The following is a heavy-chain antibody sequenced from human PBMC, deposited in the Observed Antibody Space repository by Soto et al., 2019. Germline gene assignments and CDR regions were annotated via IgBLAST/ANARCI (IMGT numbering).Heavy chain of an antibody. J-gene: IGHJ4*02. Sequence: PPKTLALTCPFSGGSIVGRYWGWVQQPPGKGLECIGYVYYSGSSTSNPSLISRVTMSAATSKHKFSLWVRSVTAAATAVYYCARVGERWQYFDWFYYFDSWGQGALVASPQ. CDR1: GGSIVGRY. D-gene: IGHD3-9*01. V-gene: IGHV4-59*11. CDR3: ARVGERWQYFDWFYYFDS. CDR2: VYYSGSS.